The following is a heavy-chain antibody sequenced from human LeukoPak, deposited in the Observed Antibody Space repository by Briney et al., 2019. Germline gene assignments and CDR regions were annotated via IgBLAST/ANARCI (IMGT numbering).Heavy chain of an antibody. J-gene: IGHJ5*02. CDR2: IYHSGST. V-gene: IGHV4-30-2*01. Sequence: SETLSLTCAVSGGSISSGGYSWSWIRQPPGKGLEWIGYIYHSGSTYYNPSLKSRVTISVDRSKNQFSLKLSSVTAADTAVYYCARDLNASGWFDPWGQGTLVTVSS. CDR3: ARDLNASGWFDP. CDR1: GGSISSGGYS.